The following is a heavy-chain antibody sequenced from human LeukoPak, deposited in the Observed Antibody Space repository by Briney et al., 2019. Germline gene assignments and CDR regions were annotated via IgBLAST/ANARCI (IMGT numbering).Heavy chain of an antibody. D-gene: IGHD3-22*01. CDR2: IYPGDSDT. Sequence: GESLKISCKASGYSFTNYWIGWVRQIPGKGLEWMGIIYPGDSDTRYSPSFRGQVTISADKSINTAYLQWSSLKASDTAMYFCARRKSDSTGYYYDSWGQGTLVTVSS. CDR3: ARRKSDSTGYYYDS. CDR1: GYSFTNYW. J-gene: IGHJ5*01. V-gene: IGHV5-51*01.